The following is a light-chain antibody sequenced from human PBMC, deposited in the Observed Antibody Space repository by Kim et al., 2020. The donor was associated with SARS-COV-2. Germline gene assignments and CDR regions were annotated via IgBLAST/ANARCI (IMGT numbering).Light chain of an antibody. CDR1: NIGSKS. V-gene: IGLV3-21*04. Sequence: YELTQPPSVSVAPGKTARITCGGNNIGSKSVHWYQQKPGQAPVLVIYYDSDRPSGIPERFSGSNSGNTATLTISRVEAGDEADYYCQVWDSSSDHYVFGTGSKVTVL. CDR2: YDS. CDR3: QVWDSSSDHYV. J-gene: IGLJ1*01.